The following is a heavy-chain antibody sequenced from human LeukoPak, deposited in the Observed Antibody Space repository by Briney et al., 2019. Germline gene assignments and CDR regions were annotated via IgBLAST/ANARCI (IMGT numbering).Heavy chain of an antibody. D-gene: IGHD3-22*01. V-gene: IGHV4-30-2*01. CDR3: ARLPSTYYYDSSGPRYGMDV. Sequence: PSETLSLTCAVSGGSISSGGYSWSWIRQPPGKGLEWIGYIYHSGSTYYNPSLKSRVTISVDTSKNQFSLKLSSVTAADTAVYYCARLPSTYYYDSSGPRYGMDVWGQGTTVTVSS. CDR2: IYHSGST. J-gene: IGHJ6*02. CDR1: GGSISSGGYS.